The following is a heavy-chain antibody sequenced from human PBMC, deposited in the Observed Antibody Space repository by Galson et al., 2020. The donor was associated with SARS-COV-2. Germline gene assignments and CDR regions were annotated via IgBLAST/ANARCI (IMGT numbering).Heavy chain of an antibody. CDR2: INPNSGGT. J-gene: IGHJ4*02. CDR1: GYTFTGYY. D-gene: IGHD1-26*01. CDR3: AREAPPPDGSYYYYFDY. Sequence: ASVKVSCKASGYTFTGYYMHWVRQAPGQGLEWMGWINPNSGGTNYAQKFQGWVTMTRDTSISTAYMELSRLRSDDTAVYYCAREAPPPDGSYYYYFDYWGQGTLVTVSS. V-gene: IGHV1-2*04.